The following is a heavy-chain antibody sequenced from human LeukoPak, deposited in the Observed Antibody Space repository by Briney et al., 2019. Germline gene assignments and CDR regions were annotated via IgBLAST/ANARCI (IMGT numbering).Heavy chain of an antibody. CDR3: ARLGVDRRSTSCFPVP. Sequence: VKVSCKASGGTFSSYAISWVRQAPVQGLEWMGMIIPIFGIANYAQKFQGRVTLTADKSTSTAYLELSSLRSADTTVYYCARLGVDRRSTSCFPVPWGQGTLVTVCS. V-gene: IGHV1-69*04. CDR1: GGTFSSYA. D-gene: IGHD2-2*01. J-gene: IGHJ5*02. CDR2: IIPIFGIA.